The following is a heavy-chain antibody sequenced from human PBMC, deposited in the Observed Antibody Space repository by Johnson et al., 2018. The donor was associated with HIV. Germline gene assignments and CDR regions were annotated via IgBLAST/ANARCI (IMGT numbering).Heavy chain of an antibody. D-gene: IGHD2-8*02. CDR1: GFTFDDYA. CDR2: VRAGGDNT. J-gene: IGHJ3*02. Sequence: VQLVESGGGVVRPGGSLRLSCAASGFTFDDYAMDWVRQTPGKGLAWVSAVRAGGDNTYYADSVEGRFTISRDNAKNSLYLQVHSLRVEDMAVYYCARDVLGDGTYPPDAFDIWGQGTMVTVSS. CDR3: ARDVLGDGTYPPDAFDI. V-gene: IGHV3-23*04.